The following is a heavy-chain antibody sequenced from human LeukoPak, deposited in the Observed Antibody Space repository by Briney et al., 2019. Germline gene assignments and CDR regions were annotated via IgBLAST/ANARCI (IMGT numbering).Heavy chain of an antibody. Sequence: WVKVPCKASGGTFSSYAISWVRQTPAQGLEWMRGIIPIFGTANYAQKFQGRVTITADESTSTAYMELSSLRSEDTAVYYCAAYCSGGSCHGVFDYWGQGTLVTVSS. D-gene: IGHD2-15*01. CDR3: AAYCSGGSCHGVFDY. CDR1: GGTFSSYA. V-gene: IGHV1-69*01. J-gene: IGHJ4*02. CDR2: IIPIFGTA.